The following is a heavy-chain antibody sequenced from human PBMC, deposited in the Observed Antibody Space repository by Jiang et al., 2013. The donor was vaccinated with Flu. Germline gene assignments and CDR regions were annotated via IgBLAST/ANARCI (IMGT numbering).Heavy chain of an antibody. J-gene: IGHJ4*02. D-gene: IGHD3-22*01. Sequence: FTISRDISKNTLYLQMNSLRAEDTAVYYCAKLRDYFDSSGYWDYWGQGTLVTVSS. V-gene: IGHV3-23*01. CDR3: AKLRDYFDSSGYWDY.